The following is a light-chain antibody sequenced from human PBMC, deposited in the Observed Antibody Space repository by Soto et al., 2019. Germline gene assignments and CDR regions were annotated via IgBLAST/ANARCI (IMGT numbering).Light chain of an antibody. CDR1: QSISSY. CDR2: AAS. J-gene: IGKJ1*01. CDR3: QQSYSTPPK. Sequence: DVQMTQSPSSLSASVGDRVTITCRASQSISSYLNWYQQKPGKAPKLLIYAASSLQSGVPSRFSGSGSGTDFTLTSSSLQPADFATYYCQQSYSTPPKFGQGTKVEIK. V-gene: IGKV1-39*01.